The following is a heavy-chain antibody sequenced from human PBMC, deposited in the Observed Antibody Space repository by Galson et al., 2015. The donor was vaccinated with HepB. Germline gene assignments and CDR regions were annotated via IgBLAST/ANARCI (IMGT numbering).Heavy chain of an antibody. CDR2: IIPIFGTA. CDR3: ARPPFNFHSSGYYFVY. V-gene: IGHV1-69*13. J-gene: IGHJ4*02. Sequence: SVKVSCKASGGTFSSYAISWVRQAPGQGLEWMGGIIPIFGTANYAQKFQGRVTITADESTSTAYMELSSLRSEDTAVYYCARPPFNFHSSGYYFVYWGQGTLVTVSS. D-gene: IGHD3-22*01. CDR1: GGTFSSYA.